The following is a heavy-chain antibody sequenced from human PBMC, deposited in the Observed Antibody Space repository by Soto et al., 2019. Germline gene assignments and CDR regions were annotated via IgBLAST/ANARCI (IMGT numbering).Heavy chain of an antibody. J-gene: IGHJ5*02. CDR2: IYYSGST. CDR1: GGSLSSHY. V-gene: IGHV4-59*08. Sequence: SETLSLTCTVSGGSLSSHYWSRIRQPPGKGLEWIGYIYYSGSTNYNPSLKSRVTISVDTSKNQFSLKLSSVTAADTAVYYCARSYYDYIWGSYRYPNWFDPWGQGTLVTVSS. CDR3: ARSYYDYIWGSYRYPNWFDP. D-gene: IGHD3-16*02.